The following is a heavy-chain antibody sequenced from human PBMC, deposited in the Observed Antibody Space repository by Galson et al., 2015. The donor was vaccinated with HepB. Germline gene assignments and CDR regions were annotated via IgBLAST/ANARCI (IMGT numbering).Heavy chain of an antibody. CDR1: GFTVSNNY. Sequence: ALRLSCAASGFTVSNNYMRWVRQAPGKGLEWVSIIYSDGTTHYTDSVKGRFTSSSDNFKNTLYLEMNSLRPDDTAVYSCARDAYIRCSSTGCQNYFDKGGQGTRVTVAS. V-gene: IGHV3-53*01. CDR2: IYSDGTT. D-gene: IGHD2-2*01. J-gene: IGHJ4*02. CDR3: ARDAYIRCSSTGCQNYFDK.